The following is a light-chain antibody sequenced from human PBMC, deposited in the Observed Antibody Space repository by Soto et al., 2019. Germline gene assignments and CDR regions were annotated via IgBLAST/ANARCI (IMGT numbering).Light chain of an antibody. J-gene: IGLJ3*02. CDR1: SSDIGSYNY. Sequence: QSALTQPASVSGSPGQSITISCTGTSSDIGSYNYVSWYQQLPGKVPKLMIYGVSNRPLGVSNRFSGSKSGNTASLTISGLQAEDEADYYCSSYTFSSTLVVFGGGTKVTVL. CDR2: GVS. CDR3: SSYTFSSTLVV. V-gene: IGLV2-14*03.